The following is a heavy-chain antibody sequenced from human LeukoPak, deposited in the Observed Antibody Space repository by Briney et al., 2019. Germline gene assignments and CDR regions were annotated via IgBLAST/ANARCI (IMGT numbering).Heavy chain of an antibody. Sequence: ASVKGSCKASGYTFTSYFISWVRQAPGQGLEWGGWISVYNSNTNYAQKLQDRVTMTTDTSTSTAYMELRSLRSDDTAVYYCARVGLPTWYYYFDYWGQGTLVTVSS. D-gene: IGHD1-7*01. CDR3: ARVGLPTWYYYFDY. V-gene: IGHV1-18*01. J-gene: IGHJ4*02. CDR2: ISVYNSNT. CDR1: GYTFTSYF.